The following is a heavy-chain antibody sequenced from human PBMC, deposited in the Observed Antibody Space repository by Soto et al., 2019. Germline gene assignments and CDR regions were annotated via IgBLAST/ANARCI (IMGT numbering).Heavy chain of an antibody. V-gene: IGHV3-9*01. Sequence: EVQLVESGGGLVQPGRSLRLSCAASGFTFDDYAMHWVRQAPGKGLEWVSGISWNSGSIGYADSVKGRFTISRDNAKNSLYLQMNSLRAEDTALYYCAQCRHSSTSDLFDYWGQGTLVTVSS. J-gene: IGHJ4*02. CDR3: AQCRHSSTSDLFDY. CDR2: ISWNSGSI. D-gene: IGHD2-2*01. CDR1: GFTFDDYA.